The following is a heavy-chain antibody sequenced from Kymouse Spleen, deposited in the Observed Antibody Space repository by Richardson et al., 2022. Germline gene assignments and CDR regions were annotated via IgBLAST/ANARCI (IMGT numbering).Heavy chain of an antibody. V-gene: IGHV3-23*04. CDR2: ISGSGGST. CDR1: GFTFSSYA. CDR3: AKDQGITMVRGVKYFQH. D-gene: IGHD3-10*01. Sequence: EVQLVESGGGLVQPGGSLRLSCAASGFTFSSYAMSWVRQAPGKGLEWVSAISGSGGSTYYADSVKGRFTISRDNSKNTLYLQMNSLRAEDTAVYYCAKDQGITMVRGVKYFQHWGQGTLVTVSS. J-gene: IGHJ1*01.